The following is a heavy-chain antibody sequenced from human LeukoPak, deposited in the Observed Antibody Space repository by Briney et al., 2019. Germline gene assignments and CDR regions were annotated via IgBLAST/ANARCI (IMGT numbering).Heavy chain of an antibody. V-gene: IGHV1-18*01. CDR1: GYTFTSYG. Sequence: ASVKVSCKASGYTFTSYGISWVRQAPGQGLEWMAWISAYNGNTDYAQNLRGRVTMTTDTSTSTAYMELRSLRSDDTAVYYCARDSVDGSGTYYNDSPDYWGQGTLVTVS. CDR3: ARDSVDGSGTYYNDSPDY. D-gene: IGHD3-10*01. J-gene: IGHJ4*02. CDR2: ISAYNGNT.